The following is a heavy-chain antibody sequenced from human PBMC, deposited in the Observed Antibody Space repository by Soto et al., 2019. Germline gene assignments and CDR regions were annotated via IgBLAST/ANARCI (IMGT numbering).Heavy chain of an antibody. J-gene: IGHJ4*02. Sequence: GGSLRLSCAASGFTFSSYWMSWVRQAPGKGLEWVANINQDGSEKYYVDSVKGRFTISRDTSKNTLYLQLNTLRADDTAVYYCAKDKPGTTSFDYWGQGTLVTVSS. CDR1: GFTFSSYW. V-gene: IGHV3-7*03. D-gene: IGHD1-1*01. CDR3: AKDKPGTTSFDY. CDR2: INQDGSEK.